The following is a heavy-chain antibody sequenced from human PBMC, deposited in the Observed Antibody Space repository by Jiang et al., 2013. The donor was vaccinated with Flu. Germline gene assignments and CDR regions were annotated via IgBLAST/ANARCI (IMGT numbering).Heavy chain of an antibody. D-gene: IGHD2-15*01. J-gene: IGHJ3*02. CDR3: ARAGYCSGGSCYSLDAFDI. CDR2: ISAYNGNT. Sequence: GAEVKKPGASVKVSCKASGYTFTGYYMHWVRQAPGQGLEWMGWISAYNGNTNYAQKLQGRVTMTTDTSTSTAYMELRSLRSDDTAVYYCARAGYCSGGSCYSLDAFDIWGQGTMVTVSS. V-gene: IGHV1-18*04. CDR1: GYTFTGYY.